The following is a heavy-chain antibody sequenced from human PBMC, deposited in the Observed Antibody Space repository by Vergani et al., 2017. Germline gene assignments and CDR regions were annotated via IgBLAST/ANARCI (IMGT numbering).Heavy chain of an antibody. CDR1: GATFRSNT. V-gene: IGHV1-69*04. CDR2: IIPVLGKT. J-gene: IGHJ6*02. Sequence: QVQLVQSGAEVKKPGASVKVSCKASGATFRSNTISWVRQVPGQGLEWMGRIIPVLGKTKYAQDFQGRLTITADTSTTTAYMELTSLRSQDTAVYYCARDPREYCGYPGDYYYGMDVWGQGTTVTVCS. D-gene: IGHD2-21*01. CDR3: ARDPREYCGYPGDYYYGMDV.